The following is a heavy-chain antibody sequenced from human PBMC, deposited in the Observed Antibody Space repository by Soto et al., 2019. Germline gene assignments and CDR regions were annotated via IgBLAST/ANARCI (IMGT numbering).Heavy chain of an antibody. CDR3: ANGYRSGWYYFDY. V-gene: IGHV3-30*18. J-gene: IGHJ4*02. CDR2: ISHDGSNK. CDR1: GFTFSTYG. Sequence: QVQLVESGGGVIQPGRSLTLSCGASGFTFSTYGMHWVRQAPGKGLEWVAVISHDGSNKYYADSVKGRFTISRDNSKNPMYLQMNSLKPEDTAVYYCANGYRSGWYYFDYWGQGTLVTVSS. D-gene: IGHD6-19*01.